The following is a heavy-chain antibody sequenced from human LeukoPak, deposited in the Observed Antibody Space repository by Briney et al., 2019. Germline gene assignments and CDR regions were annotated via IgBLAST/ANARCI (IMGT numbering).Heavy chain of an antibody. CDR3: ARGGRITIFGVVTSPWR. D-gene: IGHD3-3*01. CDR2: INRSGST. J-gene: IGHJ4*02. CDR1: GGSFSGYY. V-gene: IGHV4-34*01. Sequence: SETLSLTCAVYGGSFSGYYWSWIRQPPGKGLEWIGEINRSGSTNYNPSLKSRVTISVDTSKNQFSLKLSSVTAADTAVYYCARGGRITIFGVVTSPWRWGQGTLVTVSS.